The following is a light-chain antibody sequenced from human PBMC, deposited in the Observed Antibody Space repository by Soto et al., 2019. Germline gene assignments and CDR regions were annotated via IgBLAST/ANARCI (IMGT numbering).Light chain of an antibody. CDR2: AAS. CDR1: QRISSY. J-gene: IGKJ1*01. V-gene: IGKV1-39*01. CDR3: QQSYSTPRT. Sequence: DIQMTQSPSSLSASGGDRVTITCRASQRISSYLNWYQQKPGKAPKLLIYAASSLQSGVPSRFSGSGSGTDFTLTISSLQPEDFATYYCQQSYSTPRTFGQGTKVDIK.